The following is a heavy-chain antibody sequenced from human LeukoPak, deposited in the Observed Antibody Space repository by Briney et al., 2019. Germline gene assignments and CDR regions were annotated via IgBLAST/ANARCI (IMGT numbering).Heavy chain of an antibody. Sequence: GESLKISCKGSGYSFTSYWIGWVRQMPGKGLECMGIIYPGDSDTRYSPSFQGQVTISADKSISTAYLQWSSLKASDTAMYYCARLKDCSSTSCYFGWFDPWGQGTLVTVSS. CDR2: IYPGDSDT. D-gene: IGHD2-2*01. CDR1: GYSFTSYW. J-gene: IGHJ5*02. CDR3: ARLKDCSSTSCYFGWFDP. V-gene: IGHV5-51*01.